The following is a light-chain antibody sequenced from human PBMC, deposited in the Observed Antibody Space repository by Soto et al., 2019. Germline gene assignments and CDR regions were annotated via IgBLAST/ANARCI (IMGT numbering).Light chain of an antibody. CDR1: QSISSW. J-gene: IGKJ1*01. CDR2: DAS. V-gene: IGKV1-5*01. Sequence: DIQMTQSPSTLSASVGDRVTITCRASQSISSWLAWYQQKPGKAPKLLIYDASSLESGVPSRFSGSGSGTEFTLTISSLQPDDFATYYCQQDNSYRRTFCQGTKVEIK. CDR3: QQDNSYRRT.